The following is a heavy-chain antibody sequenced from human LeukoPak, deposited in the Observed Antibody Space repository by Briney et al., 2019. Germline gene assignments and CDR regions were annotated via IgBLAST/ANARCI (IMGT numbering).Heavy chain of an antibody. CDR3: ARGAPTLDYGNDY. CDR2: IYYSGST. V-gene: IGHV4-31*03. CDR1: GGSISSGGYY. Sequence: PSETLSLTCTVSGGSISSGGYYWSWIRQHPGKGLEWIGYIYYSGSTYYNPSLKSRVTISVDTSKNQFSLKLSSVTAADTAVYYCARGAPTLDYGNDYWGQGTLVTVSS. J-gene: IGHJ4*02. D-gene: IGHD4-17*01.